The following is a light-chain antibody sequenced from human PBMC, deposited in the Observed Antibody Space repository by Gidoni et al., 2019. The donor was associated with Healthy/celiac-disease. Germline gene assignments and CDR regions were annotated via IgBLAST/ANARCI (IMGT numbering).Light chain of an antibody. CDR1: SSDVGGYNY. V-gene: IGLV2-14*01. CDR2: EVS. Sequence: QSALTQPASVSGSPGQSITISCTGTSSDVGGYNYVSWYQQHPGKAPKLMIYEVSNRPSGVSHRFSGSTSGNPASLTISGLQAEDEADYYCSSYTSSSTPYVFGTGTKVTVL. J-gene: IGLJ1*01. CDR3: SSYTSSSTPYV.